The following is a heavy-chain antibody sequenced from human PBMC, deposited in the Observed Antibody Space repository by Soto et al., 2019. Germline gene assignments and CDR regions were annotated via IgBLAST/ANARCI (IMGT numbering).Heavy chain of an antibody. CDR3: ARGKGMEENYFYFGLDI. Sequence: AAVKVSCKASGYTFSTYAMHWVRQAPGQSLEWMGWLNGGTGQTRYSQKFQDRVIITRDTSASTGYMELSSLTSEDTAVYYCARGKGMEENYFYFGLDIWGQGTTVTVSS. V-gene: IGHV1-3*01. CDR2: LNGGTGQT. J-gene: IGHJ6*02. CDR1: GYTFSTYA. D-gene: IGHD1-1*01.